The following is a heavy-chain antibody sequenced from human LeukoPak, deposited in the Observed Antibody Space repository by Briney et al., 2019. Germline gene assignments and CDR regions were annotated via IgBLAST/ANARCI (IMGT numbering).Heavy chain of an antibody. D-gene: IGHD2-15*01. J-gene: IGHJ4*02. Sequence: PSETLSLTCTVSGDSISSYYCCLIRQSPGKGLEWIGFIYYSGSTNYNPSLKSRVTISVDTSKNQFSLKLSSVTAADTAVYYCAKGYCRGGSCSAYSFDYWGQGTLVTVSS. CDR2: IYYSGST. CDR1: GDSISSYY. V-gene: IGHV4-59*01. CDR3: AKGYCRGGSCSAYSFDY.